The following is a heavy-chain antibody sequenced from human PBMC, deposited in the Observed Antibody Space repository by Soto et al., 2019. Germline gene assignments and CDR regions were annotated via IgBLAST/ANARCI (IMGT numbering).Heavy chain of an antibody. CDR3: ARDTGDTTLRQWGRSFHY. CDR1: GFTFTNYY. CDR2: INPSSGGT. Sequence: QVQLVQSGAEVKKPGASVKVSCKASGFTFTNYYIHWVRQAPGRGLEWMGLINPSSGGTFYAQTFQGGVTVTRDTSTGTVYMELSNLRSEDTAVYFCARDTGDTTLRQWGRSFHYWGQGTLVTVSS. D-gene: IGHD1-1*01. J-gene: IGHJ4*02. V-gene: IGHV1-46*01.